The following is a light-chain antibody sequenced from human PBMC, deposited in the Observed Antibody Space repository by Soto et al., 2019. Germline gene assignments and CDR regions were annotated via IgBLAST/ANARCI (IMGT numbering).Light chain of an antibody. V-gene: IGKV2-28*01. Sequence: DVVMTQSPLSLPVTPGEPASISCRSGQSLLHRNGKNYLDWYLQKPGQSPQLLIYLGSNRASGVPDRFSGSESGTDFTLKISRVEAEDVGVYYCMQALQTPSFGQGTKLEIK. CDR1: QSLLHRNGKNY. CDR2: LGS. J-gene: IGKJ2*01. CDR3: MQALQTPS.